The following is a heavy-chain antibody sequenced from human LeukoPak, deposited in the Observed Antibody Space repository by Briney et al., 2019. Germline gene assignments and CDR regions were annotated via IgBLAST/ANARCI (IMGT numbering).Heavy chain of an antibody. Sequence: GGSLRLSCAASGFTLSSYAMRGVRQAPGKGLEWVSDIGGRSGSTYYADSMKGRFTISRDNSKNTLYLQMNTLRAEHTAVYYCAKGLICSSTSCSSGRYFDLWGRGTLVTASS. V-gene: IGHV3-23*01. D-gene: IGHD2-2*01. CDR1: GFTLSSYA. CDR2: IGGRSGST. J-gene: IGHJ2*01. CDR3: AKGLICSSTSCSSGRYFDL.